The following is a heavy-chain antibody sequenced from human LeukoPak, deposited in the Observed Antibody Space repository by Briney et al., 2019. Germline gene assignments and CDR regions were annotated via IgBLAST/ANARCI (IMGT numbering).Heavy chain of an antibody. CDR3: ARDAIAAAGTQLPYYYYYMDV. J-gene: IGHJ6*03. CDR1: GYSFTKFG. D-gene: IGHD6-13*01. V-gene: IGHV1-2*02. CDR2: INSNSGGT. Sequence: ASVRVSCKASGYSFTKFGIAWVRQAPGQGLEWMGWINSNSGGTNYAQKFQGRVTMTRDTSISTAYMDLSRLRSDDTAVYYCARDAIAAAGTQLPYYYYYMDVWGKGTTVTISS.